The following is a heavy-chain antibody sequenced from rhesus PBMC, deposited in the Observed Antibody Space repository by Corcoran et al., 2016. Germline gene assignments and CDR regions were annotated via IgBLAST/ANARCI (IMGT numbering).Heavy chain of an antibody. Sequence: QVKLQQWGEGLVKPSETLSLTCAVYGGSISGYYYWSWIRQAPGKGLEWIGNIYGNSASTNSNPSLKNRVSISKDTSKNQFSLKMSSVTAADAAVYYCARDLGRYCSGIYCPFDHWGQGVLVTVSS. CDR1: GGSISGYYY. J-gene: IGHJ4*01. D-gene: IGHD2-27*01. CDR3: ARDLGRYCSGIYCPFDH. V-gene: IGHV4-73*01. CDR2: IYGNSAST.